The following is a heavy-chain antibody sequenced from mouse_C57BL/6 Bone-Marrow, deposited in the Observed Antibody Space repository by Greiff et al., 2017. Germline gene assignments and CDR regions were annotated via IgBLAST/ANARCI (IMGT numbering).Heavy chain of an antibody. V-gene: IGHV3-1*01. D-gene: IGHD2-1*01. J-gene: IGHJ3*01. Sequence: EVMLVESGPGMVKPSQSLSLTCTVTGYSITSGYDWHWIRHFPGNKLEWMGYISYSGSTNYNPSLKSRISITHDTSKNHFFLKLNSVTTEDTATYYCARGDLLWFAYWGQGTLVTVSA. CDR1: GYSITSGYD. CDR3: ARGDLLWFAY. CDR2: ISYSGST.